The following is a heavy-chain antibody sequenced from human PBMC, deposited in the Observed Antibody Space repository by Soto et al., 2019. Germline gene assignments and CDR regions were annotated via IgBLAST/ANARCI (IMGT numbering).Heavy chain of an antibody. CDR1: GGSMKTFY. V-gene: IGHV4-4*07. CDR2: IFSSGST. CDR3: AREGSYSAYNFAHGIQLWSFDF. Sequence: SESLALTCAVSGGSMKTFYWSWVRQPAGKGLEWIGRIFSSGSTSFNPSLESRVAMSVDTSKNHFSLNLSSVTAADMAVYYCAREGSYSAYNFAHGIQLWSFDFWGQGALVTVPS. J-gene: IGHJ4*02. D-gene: IGHD5-12*01.